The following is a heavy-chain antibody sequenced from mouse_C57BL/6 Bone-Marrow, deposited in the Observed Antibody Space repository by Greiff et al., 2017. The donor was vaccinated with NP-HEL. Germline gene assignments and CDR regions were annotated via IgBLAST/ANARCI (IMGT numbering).Heavy chain of an antibody. CDR1: GYTFTSYW. J-gene: IGHJ2*01. CDR3: ARECIYYYFDY. V-gene: IGHV1-50*01. Sequence: QVHVKQPGAELVKPGASVKLSCKASGYTFTSYWMQWVKQRPGQGLEWIGEIDPSDSYTNYNQKFKGKATLTVYTSSSTAYMQLSSLTSEDSAVYYCARECIYYYFDYWGQGTTLTVSS. CDR2: IDPSDSYT. D-gene: IGHD1-1*01.